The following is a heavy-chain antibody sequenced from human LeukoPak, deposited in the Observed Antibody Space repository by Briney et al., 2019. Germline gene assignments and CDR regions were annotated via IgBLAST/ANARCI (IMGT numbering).Heavy chain of an antibody. CDR1: GFTFSNYN. CDR3: ARDLRVFTDYFDY. D-gene: IGHD6-13*01. V-gene: IGHV3-7*01. J-gene: IGHJ4*02. Sequence: GGSLRLSCAASGFTFSNYNMNWVRQAPGKGLEWVANIKQDGSEKYYVDSVKGRFTISRDNAKNSLYLQMNSLRAEDTAVYYCARDLRVFTDYFDYWGQGTLVTVSS. CDR2: IKQDGSEK.